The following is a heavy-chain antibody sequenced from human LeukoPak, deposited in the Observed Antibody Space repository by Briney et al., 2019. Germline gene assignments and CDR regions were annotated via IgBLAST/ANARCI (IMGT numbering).Heavy chain of an antibody. V-gene: IGHV4-4*07. J-gene: IGHJ5*02. CDR3: ARDLAVAGIYNWFDP. CDR2: IYTSGST. CDR1: GGSISSYY. Sequence: SETLSLTCTVYGGSISSYYWSWIRQPGKGLEWIGRIYTSGSTNYNPSLKSRVTMSVDTSKNQFSLKLSSVTAADTAVYYCARDLAVAGIYNWFDPWGQGTLVTVSS. D-gene: IGHD6-19*01.